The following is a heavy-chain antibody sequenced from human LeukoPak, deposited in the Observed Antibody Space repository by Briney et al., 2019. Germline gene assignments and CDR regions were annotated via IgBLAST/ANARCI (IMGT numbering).Heavy chain of an antibody. D-gene: IGHD5-12*01. V-gene: IGHV3-30*03. CDR1: GFTFSSYG. Sequence: PGGSLRLSCAASGFTFSSYGMHWVRQAPGKGLEWVAVISYDGSNKYYADSVKGRFTISRDNSKNTLYLQMNSLRAEDTAVYYCARDQAATTNPSWFDPWGQGTLVTVSS. J-gene: IGHJ5*02. CDR3: ARDQAATTNPSWFDP. CDR2: ISYDGSNK.